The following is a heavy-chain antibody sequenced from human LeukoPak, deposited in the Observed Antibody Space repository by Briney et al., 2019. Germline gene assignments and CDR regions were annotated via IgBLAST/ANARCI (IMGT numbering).Heavy chain of an antibody. V-gene: IGHV3-21*01. CDR1: GFTFSSYS. CDR3: AELGITMIGGV. CDR2: SSGSGGYT. D-gene: IGHD3-10*02. Sequence: GGSLRLSCAASGFTFSSYSINWVRQAPGKGLEWVSASSGSGGYTYYADSVRGRFTISRDNAKNSLYLQMNSLRAEDTAVYYCAELGITMIGGVWGKGTTVTISS. J-gene: IGHJ6*04.